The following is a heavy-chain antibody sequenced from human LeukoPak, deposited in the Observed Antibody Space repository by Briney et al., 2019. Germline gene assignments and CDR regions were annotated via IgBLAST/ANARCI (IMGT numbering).Heavy chain of an antibody. J-gene: IGHJ6*03. CDR1: GFTFSSYG. CDR2: ISGSGGST. V-gene: IGHV3-23*01. D-gene: IGHD3-9*01. Sequence: PGGSLRLSCAASGFTFSSYGMSWVRQAPGKGLEWVSAISGSGGSTYYADSVKGRFTISRDNSKNSLYLQMNSLRAEDTALYYCARRAEDDILTGYHYYYYMDVWGKGTTVTVSS. CDR3: ARRAEDDILTGYHYYYYMDV.